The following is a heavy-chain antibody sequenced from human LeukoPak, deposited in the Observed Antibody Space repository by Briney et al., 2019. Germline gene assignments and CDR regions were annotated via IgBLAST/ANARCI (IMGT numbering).Heavy chain of an antibody. D-gene: IGHD5-12*01. CDR2: IYYSGST. CDR3: ARAGYSGYLDS. Sequence: PSETLSLTCTVSGGSVSSSSYYWGWIRQPPGKGLEWIGSIYYSGSTYYNPSLKSRVTISVDTSKNQFSLKLSSVTAADTAVYYCARAGYSGYLDSWGQGTLVTVSS. CDR1: GGSVSSSSYY. J-gene: IGHJ4*01. V-gene: IGHV4-39*07.